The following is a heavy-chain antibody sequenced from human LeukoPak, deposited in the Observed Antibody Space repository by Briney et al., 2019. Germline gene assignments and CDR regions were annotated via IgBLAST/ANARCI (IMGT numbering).Heavy chain of an antibody. CDR3: ARARVTTLDWFDP. D-gene: IGHD4-11*01. CDR1: GGSISSYY. CDR2: IYYSGST. V-gene: IGHV4-59*12. J-gene: IGHJ5*02. Sequence: SETLSLTCTVSGGSISSYYWSWIRQPPGKGLEWIGYIYYSGSTNYNPSLKSRVTISVDTSKNQFSLKLSSVTAADTAVYYCARARVTTLDWFDPWGQGTLVTVSS.